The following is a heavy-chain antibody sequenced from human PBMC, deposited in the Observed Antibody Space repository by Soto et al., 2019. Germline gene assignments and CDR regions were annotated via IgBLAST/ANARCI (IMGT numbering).Heavy chain of an antibody. CDR2: IGTAGDT. V-gene: IGHV3-13*01. Sequence: ESGGGLVQPGGSLRLSCAASGFTFSSYDMHWVRQATGKGLEWVSAIGTAGDTYYPGSVKGRFTISRENAKNSLYLQMNSLRAGDTAVYYCARVHPHDYGDYWYFDLWGRGTLVTVSS. CDR3: ARVHPHDYGDYWYFDL. J-gene: IGHJ2*01. CDR1: GFTFSSYD. D-gene: IGHD4-17*01.